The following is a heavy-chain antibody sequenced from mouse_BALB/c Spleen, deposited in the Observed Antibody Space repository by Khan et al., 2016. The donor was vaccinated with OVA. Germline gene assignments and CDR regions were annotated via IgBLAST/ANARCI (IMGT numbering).Heavy chain of an antibody. D-gene: IGHD1-1*01. CDR2: IYPGSGTT. CDR3: ARSYDGAWFAY. CDR1: GYTFNDYV. Sequence: QVQLQQPGPDLVKPGASVKMSCKASGYTFNDYVVSWVKLKSGQGLEWIGEIYPGSGTTYYNENFKGKATLTADKSSNTAYLPLSSLTSEDSAVYFCARSYDGAWFAYWGQGTLVTVS. V-gene: IGHV1-81*01. J-gene: IGHJ3*01.